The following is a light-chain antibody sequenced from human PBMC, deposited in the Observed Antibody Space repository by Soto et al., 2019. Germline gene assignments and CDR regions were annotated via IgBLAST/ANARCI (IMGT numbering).Light chain of an antibody. CDR2: EVN. CDR1: SSEVGYYNL. Sequence: QSVLTQPASVSGSPGQSITISCTGTSSEVGYYNLVSWYQHHPGKAPKLIIYEVNKRPSGVSNRFSGSKSGNTASLTVSGLQAEDEADYYCSSYAGSNPGVFGTGNKVTVL. J-gene: IGLJ1*01. V-gene: IGLV2-14*02. CDR3: SSYAGSNPGV.